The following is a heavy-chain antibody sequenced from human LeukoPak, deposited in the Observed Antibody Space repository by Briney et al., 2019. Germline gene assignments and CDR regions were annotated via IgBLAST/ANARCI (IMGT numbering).Heavy chain of an antibody. CDR1: GGSISSGRYY. Sequence: LSQTLSLTCTVSGGSISSGRYYWSWIRQPAGKGLEWIGRIYTSGSTNYNPSLKSRDTISVDTSKNQFSLKLSSVTAADTAVYYCARDGSSSWPTHWYFDLWGRGTLVTVSS. V-gene: IGHV4-61*02. CDR3: ARDGSSSWPTHWYFDL. D-gene: IGHD6-13*01. CDR2: IYTSGST. J-gene: IGHJ2*01.